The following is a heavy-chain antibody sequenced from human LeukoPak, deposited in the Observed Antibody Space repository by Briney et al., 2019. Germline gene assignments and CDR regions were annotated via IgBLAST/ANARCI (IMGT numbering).Heavy chain of an antibody. CDR2: ISSSSTDI. CDR1: GFTFSSYS. V-gene: IGHV3-21*01. D-gene: IGHD1-26*01. CDR3: AKGEVWLDP. J-gene: IGHJ5*02. Sequence: PGGSLRLSWVDSGFTFSSYSMNWVRQAPGKGLEWVASISSSSTDIHYADSMKGRFTISRDNPKKSLYLQMNSLRAEDAAVYYCAKGEVWLDPWGQGTLVTVSA.